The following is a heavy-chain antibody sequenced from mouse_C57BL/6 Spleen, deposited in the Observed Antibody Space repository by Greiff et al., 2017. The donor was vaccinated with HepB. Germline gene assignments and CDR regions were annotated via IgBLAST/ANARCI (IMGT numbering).Heavy chain of an antibody. Sequence: VMLVESGAELAKPGASVKLSCKASGYTFTSYWMHWVKQRPGQGLEWIGYINPSSGYTKYNQKFKDKATLTADKSSSTAYMQLSSLTYEDSAVYYCAKDGSSYDWYFDVWGTGTTVTVSS. J-gene: IGHJ1*03. D-gene: IGHD1-1*01. CDR1: GYTFTSYW. V-gene: IGHV1-7*01. CDR3: AKDGSSYDWYFDV. CDR2: INPSSGYT.